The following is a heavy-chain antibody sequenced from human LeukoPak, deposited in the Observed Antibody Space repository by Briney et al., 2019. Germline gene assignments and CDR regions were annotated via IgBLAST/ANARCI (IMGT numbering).Heavy chain of an antibody. V-gene: IGHV3-23*01. D-gene: IGHD2-2*01. Sequence: GGSLRLSCAASGFTFSSYAMSWVRQAPGKGLEWVSAISGSGGSTYYADSVKGRFTISRDNSKNTLYLQMNSLRAEDTAVYYCAKETCTSCDPGYYYYGMDVWGQGTTVTVSS. CDR3: AKETCTSCDPGYYYYGMDV. J-gene: IGHJ6*02. CDR2: ISGSGGST. CDR1: GFTFSSYA.